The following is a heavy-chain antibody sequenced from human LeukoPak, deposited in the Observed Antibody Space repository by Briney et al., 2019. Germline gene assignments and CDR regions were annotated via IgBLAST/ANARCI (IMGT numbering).Heavy chain of an antibody. CDR2: IYYSGST. V-gene: IGHV4-59*01. CDR3: ARFVRVGAFDI. J-gene: IGHJ3*02. Sequence: PSETLSLTCPVSGGSISSYYWSWIRQPPGKGLEWIGYIYYSGSTNYNPSLKSRVAISVDTSKNQFSLKLSSVTAADTAVYYCARFVRVGAFDIWGQGTMVTVSS. D-gene: IGHD2-8*02. CDR1: GGSISSYY.